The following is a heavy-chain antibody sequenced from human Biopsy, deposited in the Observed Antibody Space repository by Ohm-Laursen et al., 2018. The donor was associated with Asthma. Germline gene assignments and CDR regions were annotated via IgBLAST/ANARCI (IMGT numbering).Heavy chain of an antibody. CDR1: GDSFSNYA. CDR3: ARGYSGSDRIVYYYSGLEV. J-gene: IGHJ6*02. Sequence: SSVKVSCKPSGDSFSNYAISWVRQAPGQGLEWMGGLIPVLGTPDHAQMFEGRVTITAEESTSTAYMELSSLSSEDTAVYYCARGYSGSDRIVYYYSGLEVWGQGTTVTGSS. CDR2: LIPVLGTP. V-gene: IGHV1-69*01. D-gene: IGHD5-12*01.